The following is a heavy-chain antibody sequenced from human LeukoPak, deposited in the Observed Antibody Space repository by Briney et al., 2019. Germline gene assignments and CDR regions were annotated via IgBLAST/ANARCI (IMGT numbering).Heavy chain of an antibody. D-gene: IGHD6-19*01. V-gene: IGHV4-59*01. CDR1: GVSISSFY. CDR3: ARGLRQWLVSPYY. Sequence: SETLSLTCTVPGVSISSFYWSWIRQPPGKGLEWIGYIYYSGNTNYNPSLKSRVTISMDTSTNQFSLKLRSVTAADTAVYYCARGLRQWLVSPYYWGQGTLVTVSS. CDR2: IYYSGNT. J-gene: IGHJ4*02.